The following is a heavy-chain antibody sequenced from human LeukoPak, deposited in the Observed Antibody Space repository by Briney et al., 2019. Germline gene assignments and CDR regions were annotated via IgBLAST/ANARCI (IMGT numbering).Heavy chain of an antibody. V-gene: IGHV1-69*01. D-gene: IGHD3-10*01. J-gene: IGHJ3*02. CDR3: AVGVRGSGSYQIWGHAFDI. Sequence: SVKVSCKASGGTFSNYVINWVRQAPGQGLEWMGGIIPIFATADYAQKFQGRVTITADESTSTAYMELSSLRSEDTAVYYCAVGVRGSGSYQIWGHAFDIWGQGTMVTVPS. CDR2: IIPIFATA. CDR1: GGTFSNYV.